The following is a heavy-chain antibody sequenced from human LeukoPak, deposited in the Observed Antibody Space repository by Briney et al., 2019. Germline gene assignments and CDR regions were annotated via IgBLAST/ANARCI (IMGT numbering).Heavy chain of an antibody. CDR1: GGSFSGYY. D-gene: IGHD2-2*02. Sequence: SETLSLTCAVYGGSFSGYYWSWIRRPPGKGLEWIGEINHSGSTNYNPSLKSRVTISVDTSKNQFSLKLSSVTAADTAVYYCARPNHRYCSSTSCYISAFDYWGQGTLVTVSS. J-gene: IGHJ4*02. CDR3: ARPNHRYCSSTSCYISAFDY. V-gene: IGHV4-34*01. CDR2: INHSGST.